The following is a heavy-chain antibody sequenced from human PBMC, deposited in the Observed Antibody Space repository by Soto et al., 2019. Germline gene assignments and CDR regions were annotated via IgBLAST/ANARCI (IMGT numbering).Heavy chain of an antibody. CDR3: AKQAGYTSDPFDY. V-gene: IGHV3-23*01. CDR2: ISGGGYST. Sequence: GCLRLSFAAAGFTFSSNARSWVRQAPGKGLEWVSSISGGGYSTYYADSVKGRFSISRDNSKNTLSLQINTLRAEDTAIYYCAKQAGYTSDPFDYWGPGILVTVSS. CDR1: GFTFSSNA. J-gene: IGHJ4*02. D-gene: IGHD6-19*01.